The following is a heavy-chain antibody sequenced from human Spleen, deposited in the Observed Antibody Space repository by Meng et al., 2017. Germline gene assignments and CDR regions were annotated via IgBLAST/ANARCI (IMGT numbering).Heavy chain of an antibody. D-gene: IGHD3-22*01. CDR2: INAVFGTT. J-gene: IGHJ3*02. Sequence: SVKVSCKALGGIFSNYVIGWVRQAPGQGLEWMGGINAVFGTTNYAQKFQDRVMITSDESTGTVYMELIRLTSEDTAVYYCARTRLYYDSSGYYPSQAYDAFDIWGQGAMVTVSS. V-gene: IGHV1-69*13. CDR1: GGIFSNYV. CDR3: ARTRLYYDSSGYYPSQAYDAFDI.